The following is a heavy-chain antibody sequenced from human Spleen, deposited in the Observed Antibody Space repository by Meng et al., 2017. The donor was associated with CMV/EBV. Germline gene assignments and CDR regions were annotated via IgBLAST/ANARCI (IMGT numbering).Heavy chain of an antibody. D-gene: IGHD3-10*01. CDR2: ISSTSSYI. CDR1: GFTFSSYE. CDR3: ARDYAGTGDGMDV. Sequence: GGSLRLSCAASGFTFSSYEMNWVRQAPGKGLEWVSSISSTSSYIYYADSVKGRFTISRDNSKNTLYLQMNSLRAEDTAVYYCARDYAGTGDGMDVWGQGTTVTVSS. V-gene: IGHV3-21*04. J-gene: IGHJ6*02.